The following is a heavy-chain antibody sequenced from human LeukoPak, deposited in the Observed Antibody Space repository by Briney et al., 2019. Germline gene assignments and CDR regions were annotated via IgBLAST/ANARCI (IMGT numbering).Heavy chain of an antibody. J-gene: IGHJ5*02. V-gene: IGHV4-39*07. D-gene: IGHD2-15*01. CDR1: GGSISSYY. Sequence: SETLSLTCTVSGGSISSYYWGWIRQPPGKGLEWIGTIYYSGSTYNNPSLRSRVTISVDTSKNQFSLKLSSVTAADTAVYYCARVSCGGGSCYDSRGWFDPWGQGTLVTVSS. CDR2: IYYSGST. CDR3: ARVSCGGGSCYDSRGWFDP.